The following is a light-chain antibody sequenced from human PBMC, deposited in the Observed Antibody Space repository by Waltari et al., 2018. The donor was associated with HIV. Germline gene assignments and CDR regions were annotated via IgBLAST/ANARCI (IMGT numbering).Light chain of an antibody. Sequence: EIVMTQSPASLSVSPGERATLSCRASQNVIRNLAWYQQKPGQFSRLLIDGASTRASGIPARFSGSGSGTEFTLTISSLQSEDFAVYFCQQYNDWPLTFGGGTKVEI. CDR1: QNVIRN. CDR3: QQYNDWPLT. J-gene: IGKJ4*01. V-gene: IGKV3-15*01. CDR2: GAS.